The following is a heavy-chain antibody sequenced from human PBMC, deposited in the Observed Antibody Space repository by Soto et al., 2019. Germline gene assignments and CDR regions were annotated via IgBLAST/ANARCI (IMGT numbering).Heavy chain of an antibody. D-gene: IGHD1-7*01. J-gene: IGHJ4*02. Sequence: SLRLSCGASGCSFSVYVMHWARQAPGKGLEWVAVISYDGSNKYYADSVKGRFTISRDNSKNTLYLQMNSLRAEDTAVYYCAREASWNYMEPYFDYWGQGTLVTVSS. CDR1: GCSFSVYV. CDR3: AREASWNYMEPYFDY. V-gene: IGHV3-30-3*01. CDR2: ISYDGSNK.